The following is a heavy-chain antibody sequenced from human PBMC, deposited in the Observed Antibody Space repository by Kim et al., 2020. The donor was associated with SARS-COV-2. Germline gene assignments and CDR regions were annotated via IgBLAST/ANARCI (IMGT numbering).Heavy chain of an antibody. CDR1: GFTFTSYA. CDR2: ISGSGGST. J-gene: IGHJ4*02. CDR3: AKDTSCGDDTCYSNFDY. V-gene: IGHV3-23*01. Sequence: GGSLRLSCAASGFTFTSYAMSWVRQAPGKGLEWVSAISGSGGSTFYADSVKGRFTISRDNSKNTLYLQRNSLRAEETAVYYCAKDTSCGDDTCYSNFDYWGQGTLVTVSS. D-gene: IGHD2-15*01.